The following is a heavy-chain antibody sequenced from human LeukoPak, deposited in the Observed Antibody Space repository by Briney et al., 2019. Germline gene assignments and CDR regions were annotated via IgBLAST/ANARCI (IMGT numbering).Heavy chain of an antibody. J-gene: IGHJ6*03. CDR3: ARGPDHGATSHLGRYYYMDV. CDR2: ISYDGSIQ. Sequence: GGSLRLSCAASGFTFSSYGMHGVRQAPGKGLEWVAVISYDGSIQYYADPVKGRFTISRDNSKNTLYLQMNSLRAEDTAVYYCARGPDHGATSHLGRYYYMDVWGKGTTVTVSS. CDR1: GFTFSSYG. D-gene: IGHD4-17*01. V-gene: IGHV3-30*03.